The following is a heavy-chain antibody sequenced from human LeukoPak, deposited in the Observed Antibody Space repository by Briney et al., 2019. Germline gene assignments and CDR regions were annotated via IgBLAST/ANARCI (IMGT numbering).Heavy chain of an antibody. CDR3: GRHRSGSGTYFIDY. D-gene: IGHD3-10*01. CDR1: GFTFSSYS. V-gene: IGHV3-7*01. CDR2: MKKDGSET. Sequence: PGGSLRLSCVVSGFTFSSYSMIWVRQAPGKGLQWVANMKKDGSETKYVESVKGRFTISRDNAKNSLYLQTNSLRAEDTAVYYCGRHRSGSGTYFIDYWGQGTLVSVSS. J-gene: IGHJ4*02.